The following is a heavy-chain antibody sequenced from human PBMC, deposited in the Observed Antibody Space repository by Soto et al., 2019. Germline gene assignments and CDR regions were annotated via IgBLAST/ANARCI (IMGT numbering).Heavy chain of an antibody. D-gene: IGHD2-15*01. CDR3: ANREYFCSGGSCYDFDY. V-gene: IGHV3-23*01. J-gene: IGHJ4*02. CDR2: ISGSGGTA. CDR1: GLTFSSYF. Sequence: EVQLLESGGGLVQPGGSLRLSCAASGLTFSSYFMSWVRQAPGKGLEWVSGISGSGGTAYYADSVKGRFTISRDNSKNTLYLQMNSLRAEDTAVYYCANREYFCSGGSCYDFDYWGQGTLVTVSS.